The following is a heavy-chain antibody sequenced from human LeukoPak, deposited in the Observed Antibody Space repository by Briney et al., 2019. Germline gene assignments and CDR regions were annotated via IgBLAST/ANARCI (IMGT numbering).Heavy chain of an antibody. CDR2: ISFDGSIE. J-gene: IGHJ3*01. CDR1: GFTFSSYG. D-gene: IGHD6-19*01. CDR3: AKDSDIAVAGSDDALDV. Sequence: GGSLRLSCAASGFTFSSYGMHWVRQTPGKGLEWVALISFDGSIEYYVDPVKGRFTISRDNSKNTLFLQMNSLRPEDTAVYYCAKDSDIAVAGSDDALDVWGQGTMVTVSS. V-gene: IGHV3-30*18.